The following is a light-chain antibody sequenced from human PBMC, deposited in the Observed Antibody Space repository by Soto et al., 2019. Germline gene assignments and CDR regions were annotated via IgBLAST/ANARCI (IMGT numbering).Light chain of an antibody. CDR2: DAS. CDR3: QQYNSYKS. Sequence: DIPMTQSPSTLSASVGDRVTITCRASQTISRQLAWYQQKPGKAPKVLIYDASNLESGVPSSFSGSGSGTEFTLTIISLQPDDFATYYCQQYNSYKSFGQGTKVDIK. V-gene: IGKV1-5*01. CDR1: QTISRQ. J-gene: IGKJ1*01.